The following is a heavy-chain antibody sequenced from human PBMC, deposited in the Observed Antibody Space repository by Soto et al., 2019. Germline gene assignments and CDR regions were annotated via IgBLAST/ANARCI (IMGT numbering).Heavy chain of an antibody. CDR3: ARYDKDKYGDGLGGFGC. Sequence: QVQLVESGGGVVQSGTSLRLSCAASGFTFSSYGMHWVRQAQGKGLDWVAGIWYDGTNKYYADFVKGRFTISRDNSKNTLYLQMNSLRAEDTAGYYCARYDKDKYGDGLGGFGCWGQGTLVTVSA. CDR2: IWYDGTNK. CDR1: GFTFSSYG. V-gene: IGHV3-33*01. J-gene: IGHJ4*02. D-gene: IGHD4-17*01.